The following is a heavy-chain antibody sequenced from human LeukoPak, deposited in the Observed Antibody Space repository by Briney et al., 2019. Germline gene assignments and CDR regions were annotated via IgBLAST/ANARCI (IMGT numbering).Heavy chain of an antibody. Sequence: VASVKVSCKVSGYTLTELSMHWGRQAPGKGREWMGGFDPEDGETIYEQKFQGRVTMTEDTSTDTAYMELSSLRSEDTAVYYCATGRNYDSSGYYYSYWGQGTLVTVSS. V-gene: IGHV1-24*01. CDR1: GYTLTELS. CDR3: ATGRNYDSSGYYYSY. CDR2: FDPEDGET. J-gene: IGHJ4*02. D-gene: IGHD3-22*01.